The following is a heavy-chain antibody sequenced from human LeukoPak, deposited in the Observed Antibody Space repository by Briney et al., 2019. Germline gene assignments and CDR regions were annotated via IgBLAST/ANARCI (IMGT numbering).Heavy chain of an antibody. V-gene: IGHV1-18*01. CDR1: GYTFTSDG. CDR3: ASHRASIAVAGTDGVFDY. D-gene: IGHD6-19*01. CDR2: ISAYNGNT. J-gene: IGHJ4*02. Sequence: ASVKVSCKASGYTFTSDGISWVRQAPGQGLEWMGWISAYNGNTNYAQKLQGRVTMTTDTSTSTAYMELRSLRSDDTAVYYCASHRASIAVAGTDGVFDYWGQGTLVTVSS.